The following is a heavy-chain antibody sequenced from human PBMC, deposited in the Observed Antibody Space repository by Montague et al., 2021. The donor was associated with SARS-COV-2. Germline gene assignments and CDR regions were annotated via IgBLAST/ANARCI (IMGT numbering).Heavy chain of an antibody. V-gene: IGHV2-26*01. D-gene: IGHD3-16*02. CDR2: IFLNGEQ. Sequence: PALMKPTQTLTLTCTVSGFSLNTRLGVTWIRQPPGKALEWLAHIFLNGEQSVTTSLKTRVTASRDTSKNQVVLSMTNVDPADTATYYCARIRSDPPLLYLGVWDYYFDFWGQGILVSVSS. CDR3: ARIRSDPPLLYLGVWDYYFDF. CDR1: GFSLNTRLG. J-gene: IGHJ4*02.